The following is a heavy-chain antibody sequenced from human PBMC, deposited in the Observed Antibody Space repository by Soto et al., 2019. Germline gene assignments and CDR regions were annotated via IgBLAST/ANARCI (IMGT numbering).Heavy chain of an antibody. CDR3: AREKRASWYNGPLLSNYYYGMDV. J-gene: IGHJ6*02. D-gene: IGHD6-13*01. CDR2: TYYRSRWYI. CDR1: GDSVSSNSAA. V-gene: IGHV6-1*01. Sequence: PSQTLSLTCAISGDSVSSNSAAWNWIRQSPSRGLEWLGRTYYRSRWYIDYAVSLEGRITINSDTSKNQFSLQLKSVTPEDTAVYYWAREKRASWYNGPLLSNYYYGMDVRGQGTTVTVSS.